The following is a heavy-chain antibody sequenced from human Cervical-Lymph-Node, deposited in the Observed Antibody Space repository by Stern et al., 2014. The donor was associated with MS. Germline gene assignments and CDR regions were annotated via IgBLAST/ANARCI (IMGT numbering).Heavy chain of an antibody. Sequence: EVQLVASGGGLVQPGGSLRLSCAASGFTFSSYWMHWVRQAPGKGLVWVSHINSDGRSTNYADSVKGRFTFSRDNARNTLYLQMNSLRVEDTAVYYCARGGCSSTSCLDSWGQGTLVTVSS. J-gene: IGHJ4*02. CDR1: GFTFSSYW. CDR2: INSDGRST. D-gene: IGHD2-2*01. CDR3: ARGGCSSTSCLDS. V-gene: IGHV3-74*02.